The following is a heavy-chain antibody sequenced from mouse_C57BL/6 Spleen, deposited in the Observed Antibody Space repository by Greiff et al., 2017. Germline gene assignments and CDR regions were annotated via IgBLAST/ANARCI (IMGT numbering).Heavy chain of an antibody. D-gene: IGHD1-1*01. V-gene: IGHV1-26*01. CDR3: ATITFYAMDY. J-gene: IGHJ4*01. CDR2: INPNNGGT. Sequence: EVQLQQSGPELVKPGASVKISCKASGYTFTDYYMNWVKQSHGKSLEWIGDINPNNGGTSYNQKFKGKATLTVDKSSSTAYMELRSLTSADSAVYYCATITFYAMDYWGQGTSVTVSS. CDR1: GYTFTDYY.